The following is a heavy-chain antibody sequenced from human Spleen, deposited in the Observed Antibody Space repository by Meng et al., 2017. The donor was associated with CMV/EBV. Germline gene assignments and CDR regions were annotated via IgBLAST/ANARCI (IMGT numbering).Heavy chain of an antibody. CDR1: GFIVSSNY. CDR2: IYSGGST. CDR3: ARDLRATWNNFPSVMDV. D-gene: IGHD1/OR15-1a*01. J-gene: IGHJ6*02. Sequence: GESLKISCAASGFIVSSNYMSWVRQAPGKGLEWVSVIYSGGSTYYADSVKGRFTISRDNSKNTLYPQMNSLRAEDTAVYYCARDLRATWNNFPSVMDVWGQGTTVTVSS. V-gene: IGHV3-53*01.